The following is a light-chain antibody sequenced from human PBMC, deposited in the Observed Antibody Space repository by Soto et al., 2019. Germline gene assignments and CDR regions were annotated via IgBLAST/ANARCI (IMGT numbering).Light chain of an antibody. Sequence: EIVLTQSPGTLSLSPGERATLSCRASQSVSSDYLAWYQQKPGQAPRLLIYAASSRATGIPDRFSGSGSGTDFTLTISRLEPEDFAVYSCQQYVGSPLTFGGGTKV. CDR2: AAS. CDR3: QQYVGSPLT. CDR1: QSVSSDY. J-gene: IGKJ4*01. V-gene: IGKV3-20*01.